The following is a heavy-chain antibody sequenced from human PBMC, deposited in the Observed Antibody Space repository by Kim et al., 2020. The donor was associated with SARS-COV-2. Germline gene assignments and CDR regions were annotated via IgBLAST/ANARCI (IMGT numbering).Heavy chain of an antibody. Sequence: YAQKFQGRVTMTRDTSTSTVYMELSSLRSEDTAVYYCARAMAVRGVISSHWGQGTLVTVSS. V-gene: IGHV1-46*01. D-gene: IGHD3-10*01. CDR3: ARAMAVRGVISSH. J-gene: IGHJ4*02.